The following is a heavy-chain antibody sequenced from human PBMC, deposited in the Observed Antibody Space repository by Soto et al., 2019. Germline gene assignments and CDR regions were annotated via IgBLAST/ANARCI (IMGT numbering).Heavy chain of an antibody. V-gene: IGHV2-5*01. J-gene: IGHJ6*02. CDR2: IYWNDDK. D-gene: IGHD3-9*01. Sequence: SGPTLVNPTQTLTLTCSFSGFSLTTGGVAVGWIRQPPGKALEWLALIYWNDDKRYSPSLKNRLTVTKDTSKNQVVLTLTNMDPVDTATYYCEHKLRYLDAMDVWRQGTTVTVSS. CDR3: EHKLRYLDAMDV. CDR1: GFSLTTGGVA.